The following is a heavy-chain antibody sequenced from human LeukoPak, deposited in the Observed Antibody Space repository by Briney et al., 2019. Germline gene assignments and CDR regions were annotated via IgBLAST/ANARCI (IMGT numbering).Heavy chain of an antibody. CDR2: ISSSSSYI. J-gene: IGHJ4*02. CDR3: ASSGYYEEKEIY. D-gene: IGHD3-22*01. CDR1: GFTFSSYS. Sequence: RGSLRLSCAASGFTFSSYSMNWVRQAPGKGLEWVSSISSSSSYIYYADSVKGRFTISRDNAKNSLYLQMNSLRAEDTAVYYCASSGYYEEKEIYWGQGTLVTISS. V-gene: IGHV3-21*01.